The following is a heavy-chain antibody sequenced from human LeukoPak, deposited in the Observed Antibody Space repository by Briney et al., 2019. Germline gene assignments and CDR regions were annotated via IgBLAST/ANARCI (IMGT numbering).Heavy chain of an antibody. V-gene: IGHV1-24*01. Sequence: ASVKVSCKVSGYTLTELSMHWVRQAPGKGLEWMGGFDPEDGETIYAQKFQGRVTMTRDTSTSTVYMELSSLRSEDTAVYYCARDLDRRIAAAGLYWGQGTLVTVSS. CDR2: FDPEDGET. J-gene: IGHJ4*02. D-gene: IGHD6-13*01. CDR1: GYTLTELS. CDR3: ARDLDRRIAAAGLY.